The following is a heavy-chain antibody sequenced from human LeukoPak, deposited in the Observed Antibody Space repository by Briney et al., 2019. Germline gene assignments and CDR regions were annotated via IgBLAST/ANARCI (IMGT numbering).Heavy chain of an antibody. D-gene: IGHD3-10*01. CDR1: AFTFSSHA. V-gene: IGHV3-23*01. CDR2: ITGSTGTT. J-gene: IGHJ4*02. Sequence: GGSLRLSCAASAFTFSSHAMSWVRQAPGKGLEWVSAITGSTGTTYYADSVKGRFTISRDNSKNTLYLQMNSLRVEDTAVYYCARAANYGSGSYLRSPADYWGQGTLVTVSS. CDR3: ARAANYGSGSYLRSPADY.